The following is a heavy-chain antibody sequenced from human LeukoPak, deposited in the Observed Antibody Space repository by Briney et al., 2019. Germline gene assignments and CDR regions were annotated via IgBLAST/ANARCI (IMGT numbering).Heavy chain of an antibody. CDR1: GFTFSSYG. Sequence: GSLRLSCAASGFTFSSYGMNWIRRPPGKGLEWIGYIYYNGNTNYSPSLKSRVTMSVDTSKNLFSLKVSSVTAADTAVYYCARGRSNYYGMDVWGQGTTVTVSS. D-gene: IGHD1-26*01. V-gene: IGHV4-59*01. J-gene: IGHJ6*02. CDR3: ARGRSNYYGMDV. CDR2: IYYNGNT.